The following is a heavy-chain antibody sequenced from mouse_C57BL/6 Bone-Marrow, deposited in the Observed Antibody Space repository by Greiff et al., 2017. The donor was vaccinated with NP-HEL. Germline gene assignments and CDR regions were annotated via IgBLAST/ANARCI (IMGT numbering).Heavy chain of an antibody. CDR3: AGYYYGSIWYFDV. J-gene: IGHJ1*03. Sequence: QVQLQQPGAELVRPGSSVKLSCKASGYTFTSYWMHWVKQRPIQGLEWIGNIDPSDSETHYNQKFKYKATLTVDKSSSTAYMQLSSLTSEDSAVYYCAGYYYGSIWYFDVWGTGTTVTVSS. CDR2: IDPSDSET. D-gene: IGHD1-1*01. V-gene: IGHV1-52*01. CDR1: GYTFTSYW.